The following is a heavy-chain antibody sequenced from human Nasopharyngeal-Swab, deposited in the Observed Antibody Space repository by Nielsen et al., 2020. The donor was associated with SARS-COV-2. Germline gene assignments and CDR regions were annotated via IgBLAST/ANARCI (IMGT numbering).Heavy chain of an antibody. Sequence: ASVKVSCKASGYTFTSYYMHWVRQAPGQGLEWMGIINPSGGSTSYAQKFQGRVTMTRDTSTSTVYMELSSLRSEDTAVYYCARDGIAAAGPQLYYYYYGMDVWGQGTTVTSP. CDR3: ARDGIAAAGPQLYYYYYGMDV. D-gene: IGHD6-13*01. CDR2: INPSGGST. J-gene: IGHJ6*02. V-gene: IGHV1-46*01. CDR1: GYTFTSYY.